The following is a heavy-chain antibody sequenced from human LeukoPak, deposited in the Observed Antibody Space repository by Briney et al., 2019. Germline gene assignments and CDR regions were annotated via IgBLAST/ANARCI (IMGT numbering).Heavy chain of an antibody. Sequence: ASVKVSCKASGYIFTDYYIHWVRQAPGQGLQWMGWINANSGVTNYAQKFQGRVTMTRDTSISTAYTELSRLTYDDTAVYHCAKEKVSWAPGGDWGQGTLVTVSS. CDR2: INANSGVT. CDR3: AKEKVSWAPGGD. CDR1: GYIFTDYY. J-gene: IGHJ4*02. D-gene: IGHD1-14*01. V-gene: IGHV1-2*02.